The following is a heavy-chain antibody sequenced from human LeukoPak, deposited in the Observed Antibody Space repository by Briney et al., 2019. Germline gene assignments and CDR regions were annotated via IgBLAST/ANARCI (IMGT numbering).Heavy chain of an antibody. CDR1: GDSVSSNSAA. V-gene: IGHV6-1*01. CDR2: TYYRSKWYN. D-gene: IGHD6-19*01. J-gene: IGHJ5*02. CDR3: ARETGYSSGWYSGFWNWFDP. Sequence: SQTLSLTCAISGDSVSSNSAAWNWIRQSPSRGLEWLGRTYYRSKWYNDYAVSVKSRITINPDTSKNQFSLQLNSVTPEDTAVYYCARETGYSSGWYSGFWNWFDPWGQGTLVTVSS.